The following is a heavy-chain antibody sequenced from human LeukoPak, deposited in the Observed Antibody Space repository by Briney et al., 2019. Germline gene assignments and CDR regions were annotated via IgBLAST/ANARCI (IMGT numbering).Heavy chain of an antibody. CDR2: ISSSSRTI. CDR3: ARGEVGY. CDR1: GFTFSSYS. Sequence: GGSLRLSCAASGFTFSSYSMNWVRQAPGKGLEWVSYISSSSRTIYHADSVKGRFTISRDNAKNSLYLQMNSLRAEDTAVYYCARGEVGYWGQGTLVTVSS. J-gene: IGHJ4*02. V-gene: IGHV3-48*04.